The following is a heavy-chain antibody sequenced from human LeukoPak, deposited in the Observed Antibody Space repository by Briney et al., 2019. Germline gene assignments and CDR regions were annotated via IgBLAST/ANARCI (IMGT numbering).Heavy chain of an antibody. CDR3: ARVLGDSSGYYSLL. D-gene: IGHD3-22*01. CDR1: GGSISSYY. CDR2: IYYSGST. V-gene: IGHV4-59*01. J-gene: IGHJ4*02. Sequence: PSETLSLTCTVSGGSISSYYWSWIRQPPGKGLEWIGYIYYSGSTNYNPSLKSRVTISVDTSKNQFSLKLSSVTAADTAVYYCARVLGDSSGYYSLLWGQGTLVTVPS.